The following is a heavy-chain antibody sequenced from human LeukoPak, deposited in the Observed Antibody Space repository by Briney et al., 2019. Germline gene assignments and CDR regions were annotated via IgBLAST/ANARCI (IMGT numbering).Heavy chain of an antibody. CDR2: ISSSSSYI. CDR3: ARGLYGPLDY. CDR1: GFTFNNYA. Sequence: GGSLRLSCAASGFTFNNYAMSWVRQAPGKGLEWVSSISSSSSYIYYADSVKGRFTVSRDNAKNSLYLQMNSLRAEDTAVYYCARGLYGPLDYWGQGTLVTVSS. J-gene: IGHJ4*02. D-gene: IGHD2-2*02. V-gene: IGHV3-21*01.